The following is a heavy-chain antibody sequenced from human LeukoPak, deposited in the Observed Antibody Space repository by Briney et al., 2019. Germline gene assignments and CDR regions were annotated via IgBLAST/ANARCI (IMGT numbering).Heavy chain of an antibody. J-gene: IGHJ5*02. Sequence: GGSLRLSCAASGFTFSSYAMSWVRQAPGKGLEWVSAISGRGGSTYYADSVKGRFTISRDNSKNTLYLQMNSLRAEDTAVYYCAKDRRSSSPEGWFDPWGQGTLVTVSS. V-gene: IGHV3-23*01. CDR2: ISGRGGST. CDR3: AKDRRSSSPEGWFDP. D-gene: IGHD6-6*01. CDR1: GFTFSSYA.